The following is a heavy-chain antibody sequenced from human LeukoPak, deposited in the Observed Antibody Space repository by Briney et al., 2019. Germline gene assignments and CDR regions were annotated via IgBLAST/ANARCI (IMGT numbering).Heavy chain of an antibody. CDR1: GVTFSNYA. J-gene: IGHJ4*02. CDR2: ISGSGGIT. V-gene: IGHV3-23*01. Sequence: GGSLRLSCAASGVTFSNYARTWVRQAPGKGLEWISGISGSGGITYYADSVKGLFSTSGENSKNTLYLQMNSLGAEDTAAYYCAKDPGGSPRGFDYWGQGTLVTVSS. CDR3: AKDPGGSPRGFDY. D-gene: IGHD6-25*01.